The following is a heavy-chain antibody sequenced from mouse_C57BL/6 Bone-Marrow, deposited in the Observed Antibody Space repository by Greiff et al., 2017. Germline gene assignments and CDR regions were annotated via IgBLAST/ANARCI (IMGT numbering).Heavy chain of an antibody. CDR2: IYPGDGST. CDR1: GYAFSSSW. CDR3: ARCATTVVSSFDY. D-gene: IGHD1-1*01. Sequence: QVQLQQSGPELVKPGASVKISCKASGYAFSSSWMNWVKQRPGKGLEWIGRIYPGDGSTNYNGKFKGKATLTADKSSSTAYMQLSSLTSEDSAVYFCARCATTVVSSFDYWGQGTTLTVSS. V-gene: IGHV1-82*01. J-gene: IGHJ2*01.